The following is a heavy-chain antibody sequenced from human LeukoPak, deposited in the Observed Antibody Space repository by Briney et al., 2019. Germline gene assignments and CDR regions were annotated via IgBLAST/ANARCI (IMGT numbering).Heavy chain of an antibody. D-gene: IGHD6-13*01. CDR1: GFTFSSYG. Sequence: PGGSLRLSCGAPGFTFSSYGMHWVRQAPGKGLEWVAFIRYDGSNKYYADSVRGRFTISRDNSKNTLYLQMNLRPDDTAVYYCAKSYRSGWYRGVIDYWGQGTLVTVSS. V-gene: IGHV3-30*02. CDR3: AKSYRSGWYRGVIDY. CDR2: IRYDGSNK. J-gene: IGHJ4*02.